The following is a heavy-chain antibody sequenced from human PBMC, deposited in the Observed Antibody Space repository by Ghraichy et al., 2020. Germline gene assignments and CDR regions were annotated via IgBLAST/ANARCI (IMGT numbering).Heavy chain of an antibody. CDR1: GYTFTSYG. CDR3: ARADRFLEQYYYYGMDV. J-gene: IGHJ6*02. V-gene: IGHV1-18*04. Sequence: ASVKVSCKASGYTFTSYGISWVRQAPGQGLEWMGWISAYNGNTNYAQKLQGRVTMTTDTSTSTAYMELRSLRSDDTAVYYCARADRFLEQYYYYGMDVWGQGTTVTVSS. D-gene: IGHD3-3*01. CDR2: ISAYNGNT.